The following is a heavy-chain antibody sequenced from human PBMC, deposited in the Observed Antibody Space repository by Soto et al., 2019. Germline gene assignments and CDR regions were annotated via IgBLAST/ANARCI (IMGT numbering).Heavy chain of an antibody. CDR2: ISGSGGST. CDR3: AKDWVPYYYGSGSPFDY. V-gene: IGHV3-23*01. D-gene: IGHD3-10*01. Sequence: EVQLLESGGGLVQPGGSLRLSCAASGFTFSSYAMSWVRQAPGKGLEWVSAISGSGGSTYYADSVKGRFTISRDNSKNTLYLQMNSLRAEDTAVYYCAKDWVPYYYGSGSPFDYWGQGTLVTVSS. J-gene: IGHJ4*02. CDR1: GFTFSSYA.